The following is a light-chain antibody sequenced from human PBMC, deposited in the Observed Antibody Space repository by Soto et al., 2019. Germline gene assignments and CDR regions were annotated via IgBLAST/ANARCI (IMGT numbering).Light chain of an antibody. CDR2: GAS. CDR3: QQYGSSGK. V-gene: IGKV3-20*01. J-gene: IGKJ1*01. Sequence: EIVMTQSPDTLSVSPVERSTLYRRASQSVSNNYLAWYQQKPGQAPRLLIYGASNRATGIPDRFSGSGSGTDFTLTISRLEPEDFAVYYCQQYGSSGKFGQGTKVDIK. CDR1: QSVSNNY.